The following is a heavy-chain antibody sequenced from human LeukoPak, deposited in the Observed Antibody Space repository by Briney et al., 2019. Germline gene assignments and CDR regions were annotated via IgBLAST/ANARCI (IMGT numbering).Heavy chain of an antibody. D-gene: IGHD6-6*01. V-gene: IGHV7-4-1*02. CDR2: INPNTGNP. Sequence: ASVKVSCKASGYTFTNSGLNWVRQAPGQGLEWMGWINPNTGNPTYAQGFAGRFVISLDTSVSTTYLQISSLKAEDTAMYYCAKEGSGSSLEYWGQGTLVTVSS. CDR1: GYTFTNSG. CDR3: AKEGSGSSLEY. J-gene: IGHJ4*02.